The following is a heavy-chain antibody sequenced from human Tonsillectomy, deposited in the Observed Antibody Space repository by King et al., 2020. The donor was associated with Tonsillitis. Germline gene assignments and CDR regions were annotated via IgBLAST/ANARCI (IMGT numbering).Heavy chain of an antibody. D-gene: IGHD3-3*01. CDR2: IKSKTDGGTT. J-gene: IGHJ6*03. V-gene: IGHV3-15*01. CDR3: TTGIYDFWSGGYMDV. CDR1: GFTFSNAW. Sequence: VQLVESGGGLVKPGGSLRLSCAASGFTFSNAWMSWVRQAPGKGLEWVGRIKSKTDGGTTDYAAPVKGRFTISRDDSKNTLYLQMNRLKTEDTAVYYCTTGIYDFWSGGYMDVWGKGTTVTVSS.